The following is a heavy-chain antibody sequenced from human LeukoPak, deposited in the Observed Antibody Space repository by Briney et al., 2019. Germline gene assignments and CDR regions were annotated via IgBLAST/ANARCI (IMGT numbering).Heavy chain of an antibody. Sequence: GGSLRLSCVASGYTFSPYWMSWVRQTLGKGLEWVASISNGGGATFYGDSVRGRFTVSRDDAKNSLFLQMNGLRSDDTAVYYCTRENYVPDSWGQGTLVTVSS. CDR3: TRENYVPDS. CDR1: GYTFSPYW. J-gene: IGHJ5*02. D-gene: IGHD3-10*02. CDR2: ISNGGGAT. V-gene: IGHV3-7*03.